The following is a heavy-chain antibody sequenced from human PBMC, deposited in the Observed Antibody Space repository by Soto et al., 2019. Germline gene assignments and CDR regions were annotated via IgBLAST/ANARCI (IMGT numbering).Heavy chain of an antibody. J-gene: IGHJ3*02. Sequence: GGSLRLSCAASGFTFSSYSMNWVRQAPGKGLEWVSSISSSSSYIYYADSVKGRFTISRDNAKNSLYLQMNSLRAEDTAVYYCARLPTGEFDAFDIWGQGTMVTVSS. CDR2: ISSSSSYI. CDR1: GFTFSSYS. V-gene: IGHV3-21*01. D-gene: IGHD1-1*01. CDR3: ARLPTGEFDAFDI.